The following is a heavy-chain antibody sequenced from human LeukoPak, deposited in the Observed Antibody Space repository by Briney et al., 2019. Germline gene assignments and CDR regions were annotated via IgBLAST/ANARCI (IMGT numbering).Heavy chain of an antibody. CDR2: INHSGST. J-gene: IGHJ4*02. D-gene: IGHD5/OR15-5a*01. V-gene: IGHV4-34*01. CDR1: GGSFSGYY. Sequence: SETLSLTCAVYGGSFSGYYWSWIRQPPGKGLEWIGEINHSGSTNYNPSLKSRVTISVDTSKNQFSLKLSSVTAAGTAVYYCARDSVGKIDYWGQGTLVTVSS. CDR3: ARDSVGKIDY.